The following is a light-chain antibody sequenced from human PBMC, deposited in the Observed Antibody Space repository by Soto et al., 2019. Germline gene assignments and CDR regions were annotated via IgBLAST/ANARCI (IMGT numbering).Light chain of an antibody. CDR3: QQYCNLPWT. CDR1: QNVLYTSNNKTH. J-gene: IGKJ1*01. Sequence: DIVMTQSPDSLAVSLGERATINCKSSQNVLYTSNNKTHLAWYQQKPGQSPKLLFYWASTRDSGVPDRFSGSRSGTDFTLTINGLQAEDVAVYYCQQYCNLPWTFGQGTKVEIK. CDR2: WAS. V-gene: IGKV4-1*01.